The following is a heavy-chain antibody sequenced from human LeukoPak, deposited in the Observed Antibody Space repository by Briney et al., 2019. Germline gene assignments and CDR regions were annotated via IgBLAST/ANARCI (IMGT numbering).Heavy chain of an antibody. D-gene: IGHD2-15*01. CDR2: IVVGSGNT. CDR1: GFTFTSSA. Sequence: SVKVSCKASGFTFTSSAMQWVRQARGQRLEWIGWIVVGSGNTNYAQKFQERVTITRDMSTSRAYMELSSLRSEDTAVYYCAAMYCSGGSCYGEFDPWGQGTLVTVSS. CDR3: AAMYCSGGSCYGEFDP. J-gene: IGHJ5*02. V-gene: IGHV1-58*02.